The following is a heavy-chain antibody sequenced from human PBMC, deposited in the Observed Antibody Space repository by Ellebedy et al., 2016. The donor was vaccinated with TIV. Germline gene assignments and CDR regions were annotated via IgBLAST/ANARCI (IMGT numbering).Heavy chain of an antibody. J-gene: IGHJ4*02. V-gene: IGHV3-30-3*01. CDR2: ISYDGGISK. CDR3: AIELTGYYVGY. Sequence: PGGSLRLSCAASGFTFSQYAMHWVRQAPGKGLDWVALISYDGGISKYYSDSVKGRFTISRDNSKSTLYLQMNSLRAEDTAVYYCAIELTGYYVGYWGQGTLVTVSS. CDR1: GFTFSQYA. D-gene: IGHD3-9*01.